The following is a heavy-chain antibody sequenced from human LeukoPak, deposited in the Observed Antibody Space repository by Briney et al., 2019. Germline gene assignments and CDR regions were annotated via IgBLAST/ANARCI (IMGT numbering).Heavy chain of an antibody. Sequence: SETLSLTCAVYGGSFSGYYWSWIRQPPGKGLEWIGEINHSGSTNYNPSLKSRVTISVDTSKNQFSLKLSSVTAADTAVYYCAREGSSGYLFDPWGQGTLVTVSS. CDR3: AREGSSGYLFDP. J-gene: IGHJ5*02. D-gene: IGHD3-22*01. CDR1: GGSFSGYY. CDR2: INHSGST. V-gene: IGHV4-34*01.